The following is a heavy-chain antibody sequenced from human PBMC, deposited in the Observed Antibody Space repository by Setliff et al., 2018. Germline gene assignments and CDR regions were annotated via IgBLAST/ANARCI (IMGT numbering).Heavy chain of an antibody. CDR2: IYNSGNT. V-gene: IGHV4-39*01. CDR1: RGSISNNAYY. D-gene: IGHD2-21*02. CDR3: ARHGSVTSISPHFDL. Sequence: PSETLSLTCAVSRGSISNNAYYWAWIRQPPGKGLEWIGSIYNSGNTYYNSSLKSRVTIFVDTSKNQFSLRLNSVTAADTALYYCARHGSVTSISPHFDLWGRGARVTVSS. J-gene: IGHJ4*02.